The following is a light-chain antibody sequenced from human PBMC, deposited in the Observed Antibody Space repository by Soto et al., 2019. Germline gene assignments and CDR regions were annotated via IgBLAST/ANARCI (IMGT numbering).Light chain of an antibody. Sequence: DIQLTQSPSTLSASVGERVTITCRVSQTVNTWLAWYQHKPGKAPKLLIYAASSLQSGVPSRFSGSGSGTDFTLTISSLQPEDFATYYCQQSYSTPTWTFGQGTKVDIK. V-gene: IGKV1-39*01. CDR2: AAS. CDR1: QTVNTW. CDR3: QQSYSTPTWT. J-gene: IGKJ1*01.